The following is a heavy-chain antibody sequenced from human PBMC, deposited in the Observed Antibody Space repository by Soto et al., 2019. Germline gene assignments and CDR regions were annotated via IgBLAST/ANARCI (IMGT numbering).Heavy chain of an antibody. CDR3: TTETLLGLSSSCHDY. Sequence: GPLRRSCAASVFTLSNAWMSWVRQAPGKGLEWDGRIKSKTDGGTTDYAAPVKGRFTISRDDSKNTLYLQMNSLKTEDTAVYYCTTETLLGLSSSCHDYWGQGTLVTVSS. V-gene: IGHV3-15*01. CDR2: IKSKTDGGTT. D-gene: IGHD6-13*01. CDR1: VFTLSNAW. J-gene: IGHJ4*02.